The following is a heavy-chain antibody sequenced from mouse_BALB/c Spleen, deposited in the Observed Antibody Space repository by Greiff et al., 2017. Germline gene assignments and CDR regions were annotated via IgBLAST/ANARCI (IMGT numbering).Heavy chain of an antibody. CDR3: ARRSYRYDFDY. CDR1: GYTFSSYW. Sequence: VQLQQSGAELMKPGASVKISCKATGYTFSSYWIEWVKQRPGHGLEWIGEILPGSGSTNYNEKFKGKATFTADTSSNTAYMQLSSLTSEDSAVYYCARRSYRYDFDYWGQGTTLTVSS. J-gene: IGHJ2*01. CDR2: ILPGSGST. V-gene: IGHV1-9*01. D-gene: IGHD2-14*01.